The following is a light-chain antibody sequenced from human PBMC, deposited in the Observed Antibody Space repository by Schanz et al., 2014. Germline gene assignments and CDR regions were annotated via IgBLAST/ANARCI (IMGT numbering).Light chain of an antibody. CDR1: SSNIGNNS. Sequence: QSVLTQPPSASGTPGQRVTISCSGSSSNIGNNSVHWYQHLPGTAPKLLIYGSNERPSGVPDRFSGSRSGTSASLAISGLRSEDEADYICAAWDDSLDAYVFGSGTKLTVL. CDR3: AAWDDSLDAYV. V-gene: IGLV1-47*01. J-gene: IGLJ1*01. CDR2: GSN.